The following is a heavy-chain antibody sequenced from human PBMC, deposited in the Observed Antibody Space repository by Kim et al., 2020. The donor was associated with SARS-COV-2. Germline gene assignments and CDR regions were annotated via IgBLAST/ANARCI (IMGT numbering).Heavy chain of an antibody. D-gene: IGHD2-2*01. V-gene: IGHV4-34*01. Sequence: SETLSLTCAVYGGSFSGYYWSWIRQPPGKGLEWIGEINHSGSTNYNPSLKSRVTISVDTSKNQFSLKLSSVTAADTAVYYCARGERDCSSTSCSPTLRFDPWGQGTLVTVSS. CDR2: INHSGST. J-gene: IGHJ5*02. CDR1: GGSFSGYY. CDR3: ARGERDCSSTSCSPTLRFDP.